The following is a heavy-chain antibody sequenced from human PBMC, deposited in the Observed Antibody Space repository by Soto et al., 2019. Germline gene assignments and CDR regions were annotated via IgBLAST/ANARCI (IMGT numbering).Heavy chain of an antibody. D-gene: IGHD6-19*01. CDR3: ARSSRGWSPSGYYYGMDV. V-gene: IGHV6-1*01. CDR2: TYYRSKWYN. CDR1: GDSVSSNSAA. Sequence: QTLSLTCAISGDSVSSNSAAWNWIRQSPSRGLEWLGRTYYRSKWYNDYAVSVKSRITINPDTSKNQFSLQLNSVTPEDTAVYYCARSSRGWSPSGYYYGMDVWGQGTTVTVSS. J-gene: IGHJ6*02.